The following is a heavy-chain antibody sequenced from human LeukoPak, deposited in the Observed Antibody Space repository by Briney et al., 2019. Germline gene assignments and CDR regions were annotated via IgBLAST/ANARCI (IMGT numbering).Heavy chain of an antibody. D-gene: IGHD3-22*01. V-gene: IGHV1-2*02. J-gene: IGHJ4*02. CDR2: TNPNSGGT. CDR3: ARATIADSSTYYIDY. Sequence: ASVKVSCKASGYTFSDYYMHWVRQAPGQGLEWMGWTNPNSGGTNYAQKFQGRVTMTRDMSISTAYMELSRLTSDDTAVYYCARATIADSSTYYIDYWGLGTPVTVSS. CDR1: GYTFSDYY.